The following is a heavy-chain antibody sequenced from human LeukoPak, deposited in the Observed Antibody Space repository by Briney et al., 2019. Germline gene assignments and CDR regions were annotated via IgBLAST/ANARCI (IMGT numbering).Heavy chain of an antibody. J-gene: IGHJ4*02. CDR1: GGSFSGYY. D-gene: IGHD2-15*01. CDR3: ARLDAPPVKCSGGSCYFGTYYFDY. Sequence: SETLSLTCAVYGGSFSGYYWSWIRQPPGKGLEWIGEINHSGSTNYNPSLKSRVTISVDTSKNQFSLKLSSVTAADTAMYYCARLDAPPVKCSGGSCYFGTYYFDYWGQGTLVTVSS. CDR2: INHSGST. V-gene: IGHV4-34*01.